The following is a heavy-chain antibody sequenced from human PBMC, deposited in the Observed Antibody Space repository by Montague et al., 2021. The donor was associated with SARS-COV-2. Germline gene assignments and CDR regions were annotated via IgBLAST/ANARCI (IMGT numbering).Heavy chain of an antibody. CDR2: IYYSGST. Sequence: SETRSLTCTVSGGSISSYYWSWIRQPPGKGLEWIGYIYYSGSTNYNPSLKSRVTISVDTSKNQFSLKLSSVTAADTAVYYCARSRRITIFGVGLSNYYGMDVWGQGTTVTVSS. J-gene: IGHJ6*02. CDR3: ARSRRITIFGVGLSNYYGMDV. D-gene: IGHD3-3*01. V-gene: IGHV4-59*01. CDR1: GGSISSYY.